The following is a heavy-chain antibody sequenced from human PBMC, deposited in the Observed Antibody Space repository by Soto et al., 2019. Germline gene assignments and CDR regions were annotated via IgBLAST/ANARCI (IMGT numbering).Heavy chain of an antibody. CDR1: GYTFTDYT. D-gene: IGHD2-2*01. Sequence: ASVNVSCKASGYTFTDYTMHWVRQAPGQRLEWMGWINAVNGNTKYSQKFQGRVTITRDTSASTAYMELSSLRSEDTAVYYCARDLGYCSSTSCYDYYYYYMDVWGKGTTVTVSS. CDR3: ARDLGYCSSTSCYDYYYYYMDV. CDR2: INAVNGNT. V-gene: IGHV1-3*01. J-gene: IGHJ6*03.